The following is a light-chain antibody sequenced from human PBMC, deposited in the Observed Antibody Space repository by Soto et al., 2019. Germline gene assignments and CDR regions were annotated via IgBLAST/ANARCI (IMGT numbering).Light chain of an antibody. Sequence: EIVRTQSPATLSVSPGERATLSCRARQSVSSNLAWYQQKPGQAPRLLIYGASPRATGIPARFSGSGSGTEFTLAISSLQSEDRAVYYCQQYNNWPPDTFGQGTKLEIK. CDR3: QQYNNWPPDT. CDR1: QSVSSN. V-gene: IGKV3-15*01. J-gene: IGKJ2*01. CDR2: GAS.